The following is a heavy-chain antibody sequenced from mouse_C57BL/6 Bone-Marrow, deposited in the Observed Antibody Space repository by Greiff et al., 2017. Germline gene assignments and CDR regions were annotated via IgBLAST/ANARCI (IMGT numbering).Heavy chain of an antibody. Sequence: QVQLQQSGAELVRPGASVKLSCKASGYTFTDYYINWVKQRPGQGLEWIARIYPGSGNTYYNEKFKGKATLTAEKSSSTAYMQLSSLASEDSAVYFCARRECLRHWYFDVWGTGTTVTVSS. CDR3: ARRECLRHWYFDV. CDR2: IYPGSGNT. V-gene: IGHV1-76*01. CDR1: GYTFTDYY. D-gene: IGHD2-12*01. J-gene: IGHJ1*03.